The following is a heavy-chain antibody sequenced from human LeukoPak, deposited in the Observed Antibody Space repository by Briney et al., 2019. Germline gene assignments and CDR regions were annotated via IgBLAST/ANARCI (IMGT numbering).Heavy chain of an antibody. J-gene: IGHJ4*02. CDR1: GGSISNYY. V-gene: IGHV4-39*07. CDR2: IYYSGST. D-gene: IGHD1-7*01. CDR3: ARWYWNYANDEKFDY. Sequence: PSETLSLTCTVSGGSISNYYWGWIRQAPGKGLEWIGSIYYSGSTYYNPSLKSRVTISVDTSKNQFSLKLSSVTAADTAVYYCARWYWNYANDEKFDYWGQGTLVTVSS.